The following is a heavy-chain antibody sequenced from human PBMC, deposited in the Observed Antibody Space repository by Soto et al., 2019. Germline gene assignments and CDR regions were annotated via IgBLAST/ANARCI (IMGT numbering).Heavy chain of an antibody. Sequence: EVQLLESGGGLVQPGGSLTVSCAASGFTFGAHPMSWVRLAPGKGLEWVSTISGYGGSTYYPDSLKGRFIISRDNSKNTLYLPRNTLPAEDPAIFFCAEQRTTGTTSFAYWGQGTLVTVSS. J-gene: IGHJ4*02. CDR3: AEQRTTGTTSFAY. D-gene: IGHD4-17*01. CDR1: GFTFGAHP. CDR2: ISGYGGST. V-gene: IGHV3-23*01.